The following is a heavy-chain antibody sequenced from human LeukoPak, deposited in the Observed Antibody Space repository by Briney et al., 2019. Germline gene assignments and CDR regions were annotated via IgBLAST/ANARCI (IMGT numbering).Heavy chain of an antibody. D-gene: IGHD3-16*02. Sequence: GGSLRLSCAASGFTFSSYGMHWVRQAPGKGLEWVAVISYDGSNKYYADSVKGRFTISRDNSKNTLYLQMNSLRAEDTAVYYCAKGEYYDYVWGSYRYNFDYWGQGTLVTVSS. V-gene: IGHV3-30*18. J-gene: IGHJ4*02. CDR2: ISYDGSNK. CDR1: GFTFSSYG. CDR3: AKGEYYDYVWGSYRYNFDY.